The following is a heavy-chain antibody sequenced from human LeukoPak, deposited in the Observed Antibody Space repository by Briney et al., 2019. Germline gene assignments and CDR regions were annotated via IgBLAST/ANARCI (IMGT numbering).Heavy chain of an antibody. V-gene: IGHV3-74*01. CDR3: AKDRSGPAEH. CDR2: INSDGSSI. Sequence: GGSLRLSCAASGFTFSSYWMHWVRQAPGKGLVWVSRINSDGSSIYYADSVKGRFTISRDNAKNTLYLQMSSLRAEDTAVYYCAKDRSGPAEHWGQGTLVTVSS. CDR1: GFTFSSYW. J-gene: IGHJ1*01.